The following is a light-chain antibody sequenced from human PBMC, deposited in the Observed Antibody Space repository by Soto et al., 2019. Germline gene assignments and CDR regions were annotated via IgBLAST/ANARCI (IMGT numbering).Light chain of an antibody. CDR2: EVS. V-gene: IGLV2-14*01. Sequence: QSALTQPASVSGSPGQSITISCTGTGSDVGGYHYVSWYQQHPGKAPKLMIYEVSNRPLGVCNRVSGSKSGNTASLTISWVENEAEDDYNCRSYTSISTDVFGGGTQLTVL. J-gene: IGLJ7*01. CDR3: RSYTSISTDV. CDR1: GSDVGGYHY.